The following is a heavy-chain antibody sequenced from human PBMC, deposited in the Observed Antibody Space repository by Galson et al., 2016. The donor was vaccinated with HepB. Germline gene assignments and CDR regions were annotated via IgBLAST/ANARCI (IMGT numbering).Heavy chain of an antibody. CDR1: GYTVTSQA. Sequence: SVKVSCKASGYTVTSQAMHWVRQAPGQRLEWMGWINAGNGNTKYSQKFQGRVTFTRDTSANTAYMELGSLRSEDTALYYCSRWDLVHAFDIWGQGTMVTVSS. V-gene: IGHV1-3*01. CDR3: SRWDLVHAFDI. D-gene: IGHD3-10*01. J-gene: IGHJ3*02. CDR2: INAGNGNT.